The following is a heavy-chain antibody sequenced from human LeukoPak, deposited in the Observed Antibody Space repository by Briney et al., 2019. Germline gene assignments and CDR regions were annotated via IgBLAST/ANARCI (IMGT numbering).Heavy chain of an antibody. CDR2: IYPGDSDT. V-gene: IGHV5-51*01. CDR3: AIGHTDFWSGSFDY. D-gene: IGHD3-3*01. Sequence: GWXRXMXGXXXXXXXIIYPGDSDTRYSPSFQGQVTISADKSISTAYLQWSSLKASDTAMYYCAIGHTDFWSGSFDYWGQGTLVTVSS. J-gene: IGHJ4*02.